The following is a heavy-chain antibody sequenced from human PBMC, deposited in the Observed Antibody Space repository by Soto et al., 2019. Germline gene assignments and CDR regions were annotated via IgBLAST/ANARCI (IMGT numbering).Heavy chain of an antibody. J-gene: IGHJ4*02. D-gene: IGHD3-9*01. Sequence: GSLRLSCAASGFIFSDYSMNWVRQAPGKGLEWVSTISSGSSYKYYADSVKGRFTISRDNAKNSLYLQMNSLRGEDTAVYYCAREKVSTGKYYFDYWGQGTLVTVSS. CDR3: AREKVSTGKYYFDY. V-gene: IGHV3-21*01. CDR2: ISSGSSYK. CDR1: GFIFSDYS.